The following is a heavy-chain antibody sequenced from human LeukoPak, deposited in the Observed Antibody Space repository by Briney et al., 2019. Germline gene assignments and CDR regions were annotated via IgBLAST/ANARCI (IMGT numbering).Heavy chain of an antibody. J-gene: IGHJ4*02. CDR2: IKQDGSEK. D-gene: IGHD6-19*01. CDR3: ARDLTGYSSGPTGY. V-gene: IGHV3-7*01. Sequence: GGSLRLSCAADGFTVSSYWMGWVRQAPGKGREWVANIKQDGSEKYSVDSVKGRFTISRDNAKNSLYLQMNSLRAEDTAVYYCARDLTGYSSGPTGYWGQGPLVSVSS. CDR1: GFTVSSYW.